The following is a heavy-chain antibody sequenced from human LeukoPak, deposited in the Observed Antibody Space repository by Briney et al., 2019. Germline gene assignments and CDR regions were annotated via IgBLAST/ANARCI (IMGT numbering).Heavy chain of an antibody. V-gene: IGHV3-30*03. CDR1: GFTFSSYG. Sequence: QAGGSLRLSCAASGFTFSSYGMHWVRQAPGKGLEWVAVISYDGSNKYYADSVKGRFTISRDNSKNTLYLQMNSLGAEDTAVYYCARDDNWAFDHWGQGTLVTVSS. J-gene: IGHJ4*02. CDR3: ARDDNWAFDH. D-gene: IGHD1-1*01. CDR2: ISYDGSNK.